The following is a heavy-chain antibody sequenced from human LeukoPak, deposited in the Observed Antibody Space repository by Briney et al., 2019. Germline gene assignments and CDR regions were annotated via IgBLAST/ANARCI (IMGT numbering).Heavy chain of an antibody. CDR2: IDPNSGGT. Sequence: ASVKVSCKASGYTFTGYYMHWVRQAPGQGLEWMGWIDPNSGGTNYAQKFQGRVTMTRDTSISTAYMELSRLRSDDTAVYYCARGGLTTVTPFDYRGQGTLVTVSS. V-gene: IGHV1-2*02. CDR1: GYTFTGYY. D-gene: IGHD4-17*01. CDR3: ARGGLTTVTPFDY. J-gene: IGHJ4*02.